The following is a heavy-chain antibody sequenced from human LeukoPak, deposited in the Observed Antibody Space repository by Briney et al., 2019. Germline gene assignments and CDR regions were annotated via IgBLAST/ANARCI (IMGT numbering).Heavy chain of an antibody. V-gene: IGHV3-15*01. CDR1: GFTFSNAW. CDR2: IKSKTDGGTT. D-gene: IGHD1-26*01. Sequence: GGSLRLSCAASGFTFSNAWMSWVRQAPGKGLEWVGRIKSKTDGGTTDYAAPVKGRFTISRDDSKNTLYLQMNSLKTEDTAVYYYTTEWELPRENWFDPWGQGTLVTVSS. J-gene: IGHJ5*02. CDR3: TTEWELPRENWFDP.